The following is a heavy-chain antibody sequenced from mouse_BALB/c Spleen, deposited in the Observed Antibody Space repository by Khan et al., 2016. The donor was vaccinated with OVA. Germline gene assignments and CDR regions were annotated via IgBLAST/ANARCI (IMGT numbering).Heavy chain of an antibody. CDR3: AIPPYVSDTLDY. V-gene: IGHV9-3-1*01. CDR1: GYTFTNYG. D-gene: IGHD1-1*01. CDR2: INTYTGEP. Sequence: QIQLVQSGPELKKPGETVKISCKASGYTFTNYGMNWVNQSPGKALKWLGWINTYTGEPTYADDFTGRFAFSLKSSAQTAYLLINNLKNADTATSCCAIPPYVSDTLDYWGKGTSVTVSS. J-gene: IGHJ4*01.